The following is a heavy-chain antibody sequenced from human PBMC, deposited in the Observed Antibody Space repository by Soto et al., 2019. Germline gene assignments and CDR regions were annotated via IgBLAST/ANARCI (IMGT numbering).Heavy chain of an antibody. Sequence: GGSLRLSCAASGFTFSSYAMSWVRQAPGKGLEWVPAISGSGGRTYHADSVKGRFTISRDNSKNTLYLKMNSLRAEDTAVYYCAKDRWDPHGGFDYWGQGTLVTVSS. J-gene: IGHJ4*02. CDR3: AKDRWDPHGGFDY. D-gene: IGHD1-26*01. CDR2: ISGSGGRT. CDR1: GFTFSSYA. V-gene: IGHV3-23*01.